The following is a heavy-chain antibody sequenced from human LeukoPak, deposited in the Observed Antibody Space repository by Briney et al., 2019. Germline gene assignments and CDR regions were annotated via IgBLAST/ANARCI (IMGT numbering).Heavy chain of an antibody. J-gene: IGHJ4*02. CDR3: ARGDGSPDGY. D-gene: IGHD5-24*01. CDR2: IGAYNGKT. Sequence: GASVKVSCKASGYTLTSFGINWVRQAPGQGLEWMGWIGAYNGKTDYAQSLQDRVTLTTDTATSTAYMELRSLTSDDTAVYYCARGDGSPDGYWGQGTLVTVSS. CDR1: GYTLTSFG. V-gene: IGHV1-18*01.